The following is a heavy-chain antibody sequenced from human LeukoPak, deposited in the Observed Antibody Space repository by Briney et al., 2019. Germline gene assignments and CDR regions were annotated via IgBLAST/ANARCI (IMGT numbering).Heavy chain of an antibody. Sequence: GASVKVSCTASGYAFTGYYMHWVRQAPGQGPEWMGRINPNSGGTNYAQKFQGRVTMTRDTSISTAYMELSRLRSDDTAVYYCAREHIAAAGLYYYYGMDVWGQGTTVTVSS. CDR1: GYAFTGYY. D-gene: IGHD6-13*01. V-gene: IGHV1-2*06. CDR2: INPNSGGT. J-gene: IGHJ6*02. CDR3: AREHIAAAGLYYYYGMDV.